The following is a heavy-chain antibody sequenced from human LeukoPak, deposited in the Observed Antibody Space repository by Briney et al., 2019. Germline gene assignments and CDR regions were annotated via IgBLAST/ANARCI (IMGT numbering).Heavy chain of an antibody. V-gene: IGHV4-59*06. CDR3: ASDRRLIQGGFDC. Sequence: PSETLSLTCTVSGGSISSYYWSWIRQPPGKGLEWIGFIYHSGTTYYTPSLKSRVTISVDTSKNQFSLKLSSVTAADTAVYYCASDRRLIQGGFDCWGQGTLVTVSS. CDR2: IYHSGTT. CDR1: GGSISSYY. J-gene: IGHJ4*02. D-gene: IGHD5-18*01.